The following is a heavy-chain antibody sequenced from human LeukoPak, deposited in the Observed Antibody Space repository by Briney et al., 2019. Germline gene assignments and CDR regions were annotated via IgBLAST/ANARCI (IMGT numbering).Heavy chain of an antibody. J-gene: IGHJ4*02. CDR1: GFTFSSYW. V-gene: IGHV3-7*03. CDR3: ARGSRGYSYG. CDR2: IKQDGGEK. Sequence: GGSLRLSCAASGFTFSSYWMSWVRQAPGKGLEWVAKIKQDGGEKYYVDSVKGRCTISRDNAKNSLYLQINSLRAEDTAVYYCARGSRGYSYGWGQGTLVTVSS. D-gene: IGHD5-18*01.